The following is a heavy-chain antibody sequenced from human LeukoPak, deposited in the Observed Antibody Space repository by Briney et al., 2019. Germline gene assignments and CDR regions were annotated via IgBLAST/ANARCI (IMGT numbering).Heavy chain of an antibody. J-gene: IGHJ4*02. CDR1: GFTFSSYA. D-gene: IGHD3-3*01. Sequence: PGGSLRLSCAASGFTFSSYAMSWVRQAPGKGLEWVSAISGSGGSTYYADSVKGRFTISRDNSNNTLYLQMNSLRAEDTAVYYCAKLYYDFWSGYWYWGQGTLVTVSS. V-gene: IGHV3-23*01. CDR3: AKLYYDFWSGYWY. CDR2: ISGSGGST.